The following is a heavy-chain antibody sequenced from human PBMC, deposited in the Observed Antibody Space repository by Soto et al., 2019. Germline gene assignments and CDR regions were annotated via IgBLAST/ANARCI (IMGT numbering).Heavy chain of an antibody. CDR1: GYTFTSYV. V-gene: IGHV1-18*01. CDR2: ISAYNGNT. Sequence: ASVKVSCKASGYTFTSYVISWVRQAPGQGLEWMGWISAYNGNTNYAQKLQGRVTMTTDTSTSTAYMELRSLRSDDTAVYYCARDYYDFWSGYFRHYYYMDVWGKGTTVSVSS. D-gene: IGHD3-3*01. J-gene: IGHJ6*03. CDR3: ARDYYDFWSGYFRHYYYMDV.